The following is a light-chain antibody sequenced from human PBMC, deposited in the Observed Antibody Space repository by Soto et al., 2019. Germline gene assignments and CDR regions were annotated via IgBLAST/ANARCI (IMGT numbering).Light chain of an antibody. V-gene: IGKV3-20*01. Sequence: EIILTQSPDTLSLSPGERATLSCRASQTVSSSYLAWCQQRPGQAPRLLIYGASSRATGIPDRFSGSGSGTDFTLTISRLEPEDFAVYYCQQHGSSLALTFGGGTKVDI. CDR2: GAS. J-gene: IGKJ4*01. CDR1: QTVSSSY. CDR3: QQHGSSLALT.